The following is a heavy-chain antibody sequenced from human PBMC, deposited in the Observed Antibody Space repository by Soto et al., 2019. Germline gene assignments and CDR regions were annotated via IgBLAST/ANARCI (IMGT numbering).Heavy chain of an antibody. CDR1: GFTFSSSW. V-gene: IGHV3-7*01. CDR3: ARRITAAGAYDY. J-gene: IGHJ4*02. D-gene: IGHD6-13*01. Sequence: EVQLVESGGGLVQPGGSLRLSCAASGFTFSSSWMSWVRQAAGKGLEWVANIKQDGSEKYYVDSVKGRFTISRDNAKNSLCLLMNSRRAEDTAVYYCARRITAAGAYDYWGQGTLVTVSS. CDR2: IKQDGSEK.